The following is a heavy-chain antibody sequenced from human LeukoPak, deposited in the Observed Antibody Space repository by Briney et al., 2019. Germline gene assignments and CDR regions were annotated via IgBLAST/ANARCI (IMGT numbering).Heavy chain of an antibody. J-gene: IGHJ3*02. V-gene: IGHV4-39*07. CDR3: ARVGVVPEDAFDI. Sequence: SETLSLTCSVVGGSLTSSNQYWGWIRQPPGKGLEWIGSIYHSGSTYYNPSLKSRVAISVDTSKNQFSLKLSSVTASDTAVYYCARVGVVPEDAFDIWGQGTMVTVSS. D-gene: IGHD2-2*01. CDR1: GGSLTSSNQY. CDR2: IYHSGST.